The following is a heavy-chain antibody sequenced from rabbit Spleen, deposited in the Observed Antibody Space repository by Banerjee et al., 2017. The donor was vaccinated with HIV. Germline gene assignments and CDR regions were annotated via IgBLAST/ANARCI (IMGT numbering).Heavy chain of an antibody. V-gene: IGHV1S45*01. CDR2: IYSGSSADT. Sequence: QEQLVESGGGLVQPGGSLKLSCKASGFTLSSYWMSWVRQAPGKGPEWIACIYSGSSADTYYASWAKGRFTISKTSSTTVTLQMTSLTAADTATYFCARDLAGVIGWNFGWWGPGTLVTVS. CDR1: GFTLSSYW. CDR3: ARDLAGVIGWNFGW. J-gene: IGHJ6*01. D-gene: IGHD4-1*01.